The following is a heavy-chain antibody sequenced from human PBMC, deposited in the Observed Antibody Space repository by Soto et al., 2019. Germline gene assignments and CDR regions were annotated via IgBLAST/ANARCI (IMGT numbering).Heavy chain of an antibody. D-gene: IGHD2-21*01. CDR2: IIPIFGTA. V-gene: IGHV1-69*13. Sequence: ASVKVSCKASGGTFSSYAISWVRQAPGQGLEWMGGIIPIFGTANYAQKFQGRVTITADESTSTAYMELSSLRSEDTAVYYCAPGRVVHYDYYGLDVWGQGTTVTLSS. CDR1: GGTFSSYA. J-gene: IGHJ6*02. CDR3: APGRVVHYDYYGLDV.